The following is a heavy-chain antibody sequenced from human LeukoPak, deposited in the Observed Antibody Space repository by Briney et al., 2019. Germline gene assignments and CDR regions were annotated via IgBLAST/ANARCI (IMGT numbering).Heavy chain of an antibody. J-gene: IGHJ3*02. V-gene: IGHV3-48*04. CDR3: ASCYYGSGSYPDAFDI. D-gene: IGHD3-10*01. Sequence: GGSLRLSCAASGFTFSSYSMNWVRQAPGKGLEWVSYISSSSSTIYYADSVKGRFTISRDNAKNSLYLQMNSLRAEDTAVYYCASCYYGSGSYPDAFDIWGQGTMVTVSS. CDR1: GFTFSSYS. CDR2: ISSSSSTI.